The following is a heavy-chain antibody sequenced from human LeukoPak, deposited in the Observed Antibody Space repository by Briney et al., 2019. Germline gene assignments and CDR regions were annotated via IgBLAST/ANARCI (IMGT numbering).Heavy chain of an antibody. CDR2: IKQDGSEK. CDR1: GFAFSSYW. D-gene: IGHD6-19*01. J-gene: IGHJ4*02. Sequence: PGGSLRLSCAASGFAFSSYWMSWVRQAPGKGLEWVANIKQDGSEKYYVDSVKGRFTISRDNAKNSLYLQMNSLRAEDTAVYYCARGHHIAVAGTAFDYWGQGTLVTVSS. CDR3: ARGHHIAVAGTAFDY. V-gene: IGHV3-7*01.